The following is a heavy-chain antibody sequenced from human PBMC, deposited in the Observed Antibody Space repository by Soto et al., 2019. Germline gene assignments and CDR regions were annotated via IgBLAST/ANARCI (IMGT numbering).Heavy chain of an antibody. CDR3: ARGSTGAGARQYYFEY. CDR1: GGSISSDNW. V-gene: IGHV4-4*02. D-gene: IGHD2-2*01. J-gene: IGHJ4*02. Sequence: QVQLQESGPGLVKPSGTLSLTCAVSGGSISSDNWWSWVRQSPGKGLEWIGEMYHTGTTNYTPSLESRVIISVDKSKNLFSLKLSSVTAADTALYYCARGSTGAGARQYYFEYWGQGTLVTVSS. CDR2: MYHTGTT.